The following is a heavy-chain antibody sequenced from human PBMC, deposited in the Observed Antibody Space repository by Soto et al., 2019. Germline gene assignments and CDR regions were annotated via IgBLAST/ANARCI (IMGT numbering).Heavy chain of an antibody. CDR1: GGSISSGDYY. V-gene: IGHV4-31*03. CDR2: VYYSGST. CDR3: ARWGSGSRQGFDP. J-gene: IGHJ5*02. D-gene: IGHD3-16*01. Sequence: QVQLQESGPGLVKPSQTLSLTCTVSGGSISSGDYYWSWIRQHPGKGLEWIGYVYYSGSTYYNPSLKRRVTISVDRAKNQFSLKLSSVTAADTAVYYCARWGSGSRQGFDPWGQGTLVTVSS.